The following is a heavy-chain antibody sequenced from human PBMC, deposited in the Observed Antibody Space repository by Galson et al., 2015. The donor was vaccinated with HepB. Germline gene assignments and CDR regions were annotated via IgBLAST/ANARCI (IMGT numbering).Heavy chain of an antibody. J-gene: IGHJ4*02. CDR3: ARHDSSPYDSSGYYYRADGGLLGY. Sequence: QSGAEVKKPGESLRISCKGSGYSFTSYWISWVRQMPGKGLEWMGRIDPSDSYTNYSPSFQGHVTISADKSISTAYLQWSSLKASDTAMYYCARHDSSPYDSSGYYYRADGGLLGYWGQGTLVTVSS. CDR2: IDPSDSYT. CDR1: GYSFTSYW. D-gene: IGHD3-22*01. V-gene: IGHV5-10-1*01.